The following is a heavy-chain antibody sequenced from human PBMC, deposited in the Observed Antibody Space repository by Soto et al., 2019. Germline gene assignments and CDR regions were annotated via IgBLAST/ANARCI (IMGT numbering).Heavy chain of an antibody. CDR1: GFIFTNYA. D-gene: IGHD5-12*01. V-gene: IGHV3-23*01. J-gene: IGHJ3*01. CDR3: VREGRGSFDF. Sequence: GGSLRLSCAPSGFIFTNYAMNWARQAPGKGLELGLFIGGRGNSAYYADSVQGRFSISRDNSKNTLSLQMSSLTADDTAIYYCVREGRGSFDFWGRGTMVTVSS. CDR2: IGGRGNSA.